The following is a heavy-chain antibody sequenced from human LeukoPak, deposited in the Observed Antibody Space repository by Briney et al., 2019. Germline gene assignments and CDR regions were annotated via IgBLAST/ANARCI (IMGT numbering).Heavy chain of an antibody. J-gene: IGHJ6*02. CDR1: GGSISSGDYY. CDR2: IYYSGST. CDR3: ASTGKAKTYYGMDV. V-gene: IGHV4-30-4*01. Sequence: ASQTLSLTCTVSGGSISSGDYYWSWIRQPPGKGLEWIGYIYYSGSTYYNPSLKSRVTISVDTSKNQFSLKPSSVTAADTAVYYCASTGKAKTYYGMDVWGQGTTVTVSS.